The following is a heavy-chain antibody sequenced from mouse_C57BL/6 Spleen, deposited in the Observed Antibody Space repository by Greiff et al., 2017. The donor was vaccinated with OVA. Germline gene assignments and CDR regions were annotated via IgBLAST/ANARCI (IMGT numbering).Heavy chain of an antibody. CDR3: ARNYGSSYFDY. Sequence: QVQLQQPGAELVRPGSSVKLSCKASGYTFTSYWMDWVKQRPGQGLEWIGNIYPSDSETHYNQKFKDKATLTVDKSSSTAYMQLSSLTSEDSAVYYCARNYGSSYFDYGGQGTTLTVSS. CDR2: IYPSDSET. V-gene: IGHV1-61*01. J-gene: IGHJ2*01. CDR1: GYTFTSYW. D-gene: IGHD1-1*01.